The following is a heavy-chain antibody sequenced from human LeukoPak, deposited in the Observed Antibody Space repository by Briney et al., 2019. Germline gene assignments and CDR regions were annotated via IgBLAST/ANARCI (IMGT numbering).Heavy chain of an antibody. CDR2: TKQDGSEK. J-gene: IGHJ4*02. CDR1: GFTFSSYW. CDR3: ARLRQLVTMVRGVTYYFDY. V-gene: IGHV3-7*03. D-gene: IGHD3-10*01. Sequence: GGSLRLSCAASGFTFSSYWMSWVRQAPGKGLEWVANTKQDGSEKYYVDSVKGRFTISRDNAKNSLYLQMNSLRAEDTAVYYCARLRQLVTMVRGVTYYFDYWGQGTLVTVSS.